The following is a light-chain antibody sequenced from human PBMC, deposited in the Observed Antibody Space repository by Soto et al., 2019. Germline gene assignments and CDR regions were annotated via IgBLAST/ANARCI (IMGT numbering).Light chain of an antibody. Sequence: QSALTQPASVSGSPGQSITISCTGTSSDIGGYNYVSWYQQHPGKAPKLMIYDVSNRPSGVSNRFSGSKSGNTASLTISGLQAEDEADYCSSQAVSSTLVFGGGTKVTVL. CDR3: SSQAVSSTLV. J-gene: IGLJ2*01. CDR2: DVS. CDR1: SSDIGGYNY. V-gene: IGLV2-14*01.